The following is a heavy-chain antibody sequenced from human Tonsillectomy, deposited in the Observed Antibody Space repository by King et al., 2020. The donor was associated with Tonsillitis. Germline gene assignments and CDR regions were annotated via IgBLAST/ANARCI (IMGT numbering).Heavy chain of an antibody. V-gene: IGHV3-23*04. J-gene: IGHJ6*02. CDR3: AKAWAVTSPDYFYGMDV. Sequence: EVQLVESGGGLVQPGGSLRLSCAASGFTFSSYAMNWVRQAPGKGLEWVSAISGSGDYTYYADSVKGRFTISRDNSKSTLYLQMNSLRAEDTAVYYCAKAWAVTSPDYFYGMDVWGQGTTVTVSS. CDR2: ISGSGDYT. D-gene: IGHD4-17*01. CDR1: GFTFSSYA.